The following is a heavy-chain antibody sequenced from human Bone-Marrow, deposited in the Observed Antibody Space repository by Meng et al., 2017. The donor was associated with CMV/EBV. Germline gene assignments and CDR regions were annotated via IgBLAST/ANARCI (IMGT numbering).Heavy chain of an antibody. CDR2: ISGSSSYI. V-gene: IGHV3-21*01. CDR3: ARRGILGYYYGMDV. J-gene: IGHJ6*02. CDR1: GVTFSDYT. Sequence: GESLKISCTASGVTFSDYTMNWVRQAPGKGLEWVSSISGSSSYIYYADSVKGRFTISRDNAKNSLYLQMNSLRAEDTAVYYCARRGILGYYYGMDVWGQGTTVTFSS. D-gene: IGHD1-14*01.